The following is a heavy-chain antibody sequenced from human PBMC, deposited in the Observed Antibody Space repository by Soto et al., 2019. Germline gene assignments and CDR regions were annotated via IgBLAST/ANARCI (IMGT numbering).Heavy chain of an antibody. Sequence: SETLSLTCAVYGGSFSGYYWSWIRQPPGKGLEWIGEINHSGSTNYNPSLKSRVTISVDTSKNQFSLKLSSVTAADTAVYYCARVYLGIAARRGKPSRFDPWGQGTLVTVSS. J-gene: IGHJ5*02. V-gene: IGHV4-34*01. D-gene: IGHD6-6*01. CDR1: GGSFSGYY. CDR3: ARVYLGIAARRGKPSRFDP. CDR2: INHSGST.